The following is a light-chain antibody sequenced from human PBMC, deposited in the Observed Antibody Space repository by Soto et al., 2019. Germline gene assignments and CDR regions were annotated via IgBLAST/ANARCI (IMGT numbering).Light chain of an antibody. CDR3: QQLLSYPLT. CDR1: QGISSY. V-gene: IGKV1-9*01. J-gene: IGKJ4*01. CDR2: PAS. Sequence: DIQLTQSPSFLSASVGDRVTITCRASQGISSYLAWYQQKPGTAPKLLIYPASTLQSGVPSRFSGSGSGTEFTLTINSLQPEDFATYYCQQLLSYPLTFGGGTKVEIK.